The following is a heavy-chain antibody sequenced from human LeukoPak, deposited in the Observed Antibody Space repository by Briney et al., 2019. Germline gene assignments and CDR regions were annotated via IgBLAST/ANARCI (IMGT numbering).Heavy chain of an antibody. V-gene: IGHV4-61*02. Sequence: SQTLSLTCTVSGGSISSGSYYWSWIRQPAGKGLEWIGRIYTSGSTNYNPSLKSRVTISVDTYKNQFSLKLSSVPAADTAVYYCARAYYYYYYMDVWGKGTTVTVSS. CDR2: IYTSGST. CDR3: ARAYYYYYYMDV. CDR1: GGSISSGSYY. J-gene: IGHJ6*03.